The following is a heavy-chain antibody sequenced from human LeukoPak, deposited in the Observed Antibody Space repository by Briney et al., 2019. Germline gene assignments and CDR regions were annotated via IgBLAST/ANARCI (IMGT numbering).Heavy chain of an antibody. Sequence: ASVKVSCKASGYTFTSYYMHWVRQAPGQGLEWMGIINPSGGSTSYAQKFQGRVTMTRDTSTSTVYMELSSLRSEDTAVYYCARDHGTAVAGTNYYYGMDVWGQGTTVTVSS. J-gene: IGHJ6*02. CDR3: ARDHGTAVAGTNYYYGMDV. V-gene: IGHV1-46*01. CDR2: INPSGGST. D-gene: IGHD6-19*01. CDR1: GYTFTSYY.